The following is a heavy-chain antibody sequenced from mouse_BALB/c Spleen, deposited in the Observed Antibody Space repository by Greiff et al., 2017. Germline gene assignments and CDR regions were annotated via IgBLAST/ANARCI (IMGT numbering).Heavy chain of an antibody. Sequence: VQLKESGAELVKPGASVKLSCTASGFNIKDTYMHWVKQRPEQGLEWIGRIDPANGNTKYDPKFQGKATIPADTSSNTAYLQLSSLTSEDTAVYYCAPGGYGYPWGQGTTLTVSS. CDR2: IDPANGNT. D-gene: IGHD1-2*01. V-gene: IGHV14-3*02. J-gene: IGHJ2*01. CDR1: GFNIKDTY. CDR3: APGGYGYP.